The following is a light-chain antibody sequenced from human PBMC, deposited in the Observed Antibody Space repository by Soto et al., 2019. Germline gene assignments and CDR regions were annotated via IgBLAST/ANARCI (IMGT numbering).Light chain of an antibody. CDR3: QQRSNWPPSIT. Sequence: ELVLTQSPATLSLSPGERATLSCRASQSVSTYLAWYQQKPGQAPRLLIYDASNRATGVAARFSGSGSGTDFTLTISSLEPEDFAVYYCQQRSNWPPSITFGQGTRLEIK. CDR2: DAS. V-gene: IGKV3-11*01. CDR1: QSVSTY. J-gene: IGKJ5*01.